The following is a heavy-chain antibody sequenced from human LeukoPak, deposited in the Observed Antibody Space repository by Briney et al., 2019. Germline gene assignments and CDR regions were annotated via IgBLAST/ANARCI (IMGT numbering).Heavy chain of an antibody. CDR2: ISTDGSST. CDR3: TRGLAY. D-gene: IGHD3-16*01. J-gene: IGHJ4*02. V-gene: IGHV3-74*01. CDR1: GFTFSSSC. Sequence: GGPLRLSCAASGFTFSSSCMHWVRHAPGKGLVWVSLISTDGSSTSYADSVKGRFTISIDNAKTTVYLQMNSLRVEDTALYYCTRGLAYWGQGTLVTVSS.